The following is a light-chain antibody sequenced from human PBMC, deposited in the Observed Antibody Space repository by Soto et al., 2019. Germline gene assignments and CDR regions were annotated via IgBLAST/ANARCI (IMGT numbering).Light chain of an antibody. CDR3: QQYGALPPT. Sequence: EIVLTQFPGALSLSPGERVTLSCRASQTVSNTYLAWYQQKSGQAPKFLIYGASNRATGIPDRFSGSGSGTDFTLTISRLEPADFAVYYCQQYGALPPTFGGGTQVEIK. V-gene: IGKV3-20*01. CDR2: GAS. J-gene: IGKJ4*01. CDR1: QTVSNTY.